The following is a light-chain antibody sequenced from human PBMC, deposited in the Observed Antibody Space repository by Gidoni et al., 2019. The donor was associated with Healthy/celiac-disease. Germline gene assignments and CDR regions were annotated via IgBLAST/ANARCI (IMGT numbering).Light chain of an antibody. J-gene: IGKJ3*01. CDR1: QGIRNE. Sequence: AIHMTQSPSSLSASVGERVTITSRASQGIRNELGWYQQKPEQAPKLLIYAASSVQSGVPSRIGGRGASTYFTITISRQQAEDLANYYCLQGYKYPITFXPXTKVEIK. CDR3: LQGYKYPIT. CDR2: AAS. V-gene: IGKV1-6*01.